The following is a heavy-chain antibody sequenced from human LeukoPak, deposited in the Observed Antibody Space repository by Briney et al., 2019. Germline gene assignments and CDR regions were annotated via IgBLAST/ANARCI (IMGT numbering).Heavy chain of an antibody. Sequence: GESLKISCKGSGYSFTSYWIGWVRQMPGKGLEWMGIIYPGDSDTRYSPSFQGQVTISADKSISTAYLQWSSLKASDTAMYYCARDRAARWGNYYYYYMDVWGKGTTVTVSS. D-gene: IGHD6-6*01. CDR3: ARDRAARWGNYYYYYMDV. CDR2: IYPGDSDT. J-gene: IGHJ6*03. V-gene: IGHV5-51*01. CDR1: GYSFTSYW.